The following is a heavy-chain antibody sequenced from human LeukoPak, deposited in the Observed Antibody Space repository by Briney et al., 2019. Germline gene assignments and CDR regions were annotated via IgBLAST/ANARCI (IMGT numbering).Heavy chain of an antibody. D-gene: IGHD3-22*01. CDR3: ARQNRYYYETSGYAFDY. Sequence: GESLKISCKGSGYSFDSYWIGWVRQMPGKGLEWMGVIYPGDSGTRYNPSFQGQVTISADKSISTAYLQWSSLKASDTAMYYCARQNRYYYETSGYAFDYWGQGTLVTVSS. CDR1: GYSFDSYW. J-gene: IGHJ4*02. V-gene: IGHV5-51*01. CDR2: IYPGDSGT.